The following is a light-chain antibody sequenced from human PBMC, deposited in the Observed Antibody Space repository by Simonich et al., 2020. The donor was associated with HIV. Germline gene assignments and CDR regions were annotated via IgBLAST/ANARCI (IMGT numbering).Light chain of an antibody. CDR3: LQSIQLPRT. V-gene: IGKV2D-29*02. CDR1: QSLLHSDGKTY. CDR2: EVS. J-gene: IGKJ3*01. Sequence: DIVMTQTPLSLSVTPGQPASISCKSSQSLLHSDGKTYLYWYLQKPGQSPHLVIYEVSNRFSGVPDRFSGSGSGTDFTLKISRVEAEDVGVYYCLQSIQLPRTFGPGTKVDIK.